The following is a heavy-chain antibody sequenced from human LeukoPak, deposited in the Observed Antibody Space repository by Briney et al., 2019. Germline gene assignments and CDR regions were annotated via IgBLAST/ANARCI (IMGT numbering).Heavy chain of an antibody. CDR3: ARDILNTFDY. CDR2: ISYDGSNK. D-gene: IGHD3-9*01. J-gene: IGHJ4*02. V-gene: IGHV3-30*04. Sequence: GGSLRLSCAASGFTFSSYAMHWVRQAPGKGLEWVAVISYDGSNKYYADSAKGRFTISRDNSKNTLYLQMNSLRAEDTAVYYCARDILNTFDYWGQGTLVTVSS. CDR1: GFTFSSYA.